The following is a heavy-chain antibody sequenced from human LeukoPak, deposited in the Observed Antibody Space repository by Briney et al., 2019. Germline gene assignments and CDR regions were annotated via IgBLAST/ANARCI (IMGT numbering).Heavy chain of an antibody. Sequence: PGESLRLSCAASGFTFSNYAMHWVRQAPGKGLEWVSTIDGPTFRTHYADSVMGRFTISRDNSKNTPYLQMNSLRAEDTAVYFCTTWVGAHFDFWGQGTLVTVSS. CDR2: IDGPTFRT. J-gene: IGHJ4*02. CDR1: GFTFSNYA. CDR3: TTWVGAHFDF. V-gene: IGHV3-23*01. D-gene: IGHD1-26*01.